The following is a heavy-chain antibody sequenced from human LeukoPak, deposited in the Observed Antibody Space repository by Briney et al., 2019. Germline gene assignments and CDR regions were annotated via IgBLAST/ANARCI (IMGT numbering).Heavy chain of an antibody. J-gene: IGHJ6*03. V-gene: IGHV4-34*01. Sequence: SETLSLTCAGYGGSLGDSWWSWIRQPPGKGLEWIGEISHTGISTYCPSLKSRVTISEVASKSQFSLRLRSVTAAAAAIVYCSTVSYYDSGGYYRGPYYYMDVWGKGTTVIVSS. CDR3: STVSYYDSGGYYRGPYYYMDV. CDR1: GGSLGDSW. CDR2: ISHTGIS. D-gene: IGHD3-22*01.